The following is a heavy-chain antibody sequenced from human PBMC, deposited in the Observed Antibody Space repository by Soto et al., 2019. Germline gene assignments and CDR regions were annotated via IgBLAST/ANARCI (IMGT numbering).Heavy chain of an antibody. J-gene: IGHJ4*02. CDR3: LRNGPNGPNDADY. CDR2: VSYDGSTT. V-gene: IGHV3-30-3*01. Sequence: QVQLVESGGGVVQPGRSLRLSCVASGFTFSRFSMHWARQAPGKGLEWVAVVSYDGSTTYYVDSVRGRFTISRDISKNTLYLEMNSLRPEDTAGFYFLRNGPNGPNDADYWGQGTPVTVSS. CDR1: GFTFSRFS. D-gene: IGHD1-1*01.